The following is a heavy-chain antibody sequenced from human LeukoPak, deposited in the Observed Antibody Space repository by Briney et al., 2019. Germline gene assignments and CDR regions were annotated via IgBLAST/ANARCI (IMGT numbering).Heavy chain of an antibody. CDR2: IYYSGST. CDR1: GGSISSYY. D-gene: IGHD3-22*01. J-gene: IGHJ6*03. CDR3: ARNGDDSSGDYYYYMDV. V-gene: IGHV4-59*08. Sequence: PSETLSLTCTVSGGSISSYYWSWIRQPPGKGLEWIGYIYYSGSTNYNPSLKSRVTIPVDTSKNQFSLKLSSVTAADTAVYYCARNGDDSSGDYYYYMDVWGKGTTVTVSS.